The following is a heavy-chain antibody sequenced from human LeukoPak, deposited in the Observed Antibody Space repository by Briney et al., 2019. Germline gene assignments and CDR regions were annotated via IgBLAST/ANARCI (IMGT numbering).Heavy chain of an antibody. D-gene: IGHD5/OR15-5a*01. CDR2: IYHSGST. CDR3: ATRYSVWPK. V-gene: IGHV4-4*02. J-gene: IGHJ4*02. Sequence: SETLSPTCAVSGGSITGSHWCWWTWVRQPPGKGLEWIGEIYHSGSTNYNPSLKSRLTISLDKSNNQFSLTLTSVTAADTAMYYCATRYSVWPKWGPGTLVTVSS. CDR1: GGSITGSHW.